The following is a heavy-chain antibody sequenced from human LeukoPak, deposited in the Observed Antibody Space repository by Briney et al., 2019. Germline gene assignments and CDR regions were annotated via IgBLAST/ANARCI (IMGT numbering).Heavy chain of an antibody. CDR2: ISYGGSNE. CDR3: AKVPIPYSSGWYADY. J-gene: IGHJ4*02. Sequence: GGSLRLSCAASGFTFSNYGMHWVRQAPGKGLEWVAVISYGGSNEYYADSVKGRFTISRDNSKNTLFLQMNSLRAEDTAVYYCAKVPIPYSSGWYADYWGQGTLVTVSS. CDR1: GFTFSNYG. D-gene: IGHD6-19*01. V-gene: IGHV3-30*18.